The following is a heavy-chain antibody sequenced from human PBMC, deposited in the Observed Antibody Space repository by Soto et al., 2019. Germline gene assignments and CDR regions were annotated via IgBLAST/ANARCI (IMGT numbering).Heavy chain of an antibody. V-gene: IGHV3-11*05. CDR2: ISSSTSHT. D-gene: IGHD6-13*01. CDR3: ARGRGAAADYFYF. J-gene: IGHJ4*02. CDR1: GFTFSDYY. Sequence: QVQLVESGGGLVKPGGSLRLSCAVSGFTFSDYYMTWIRKAPGKGLEWVSYISSSTSHTNYADSVKGRFTISRDNAKNSLFLQMNSLRAEDTAVYYCARGRGAAADYFYFWGQGTLVTVSS.